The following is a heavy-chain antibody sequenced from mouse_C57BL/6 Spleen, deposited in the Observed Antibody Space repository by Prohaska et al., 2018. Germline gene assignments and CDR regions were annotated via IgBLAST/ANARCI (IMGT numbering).Heavy chain of an antibody. CDR3: ARSGRGTAMDY. CDR2: IYTGSGSI. V-gene: IGHV1-55*01. D-gene: IGHD3-1*01. J-gene: IGHJ4*01. Sequence: SSYWITWVKQRPGQGLEWIGDIYTGSGSIKYNEKFKSKATLTLDTSSSTAYKQHSSLPSEDSAVYYCARSGRGTAMDYGGQGTSVTVSS. CDR1: SSYW.